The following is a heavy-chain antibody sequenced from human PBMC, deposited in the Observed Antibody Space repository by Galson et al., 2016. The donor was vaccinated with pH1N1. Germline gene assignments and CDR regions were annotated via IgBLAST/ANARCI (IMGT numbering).Heavy chain of an antibody. D-gene: IGHD4-17*01. CDR2: INCGNGET. CDR3: VKGGDFDF. V-gene: IGHV1-3*01. J-gene: IGHJ4*02. Sequence: SVKVSCKASGYTFTTYGIHWVRQAPGQRLQWMGWINCGNGETRYAERFQGRVTISRETSTTTVYMDLTNLRPEDTAVFYCVKGGDFDFCGPGTLITVSS. CDR1: GYTFTTYG.